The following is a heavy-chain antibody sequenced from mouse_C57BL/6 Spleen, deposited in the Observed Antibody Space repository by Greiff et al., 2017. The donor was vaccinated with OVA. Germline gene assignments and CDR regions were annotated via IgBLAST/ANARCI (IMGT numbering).Heavy chain of an antibody. CDR3: ARPYGNFYAMDY. CDR2: ISYDGSN. CDR1: GYSITSGYY. Sequence: EVHLVESGPGLVKPSQSLSLTCSVTGYSITSGYYWNWIRQFPGNKLEWMGYISYDGSNNYNPSLKNRISITRDTSKNQFFLKLNSVTTEDTATYYCARPYGNFYAMDYWGQGTSVTVSS. J-gene: IGHJ4*01. V-gene: IGHV3-6*01. D-gene: IGHD2-1*01.